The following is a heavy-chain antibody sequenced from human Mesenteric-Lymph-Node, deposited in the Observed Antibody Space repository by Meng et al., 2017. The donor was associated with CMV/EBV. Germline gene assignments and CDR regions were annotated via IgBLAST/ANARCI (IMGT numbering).Heavy chain of an antibody. V-gene: IGHV4-61*01. CDR3: ARDGGYVSGWFDP. D-gene: IGHD5-12*01. Sequence: SGGAVSSGSYNWSWIRQPPGKGLEWIGYMYYSGSTNYNPSLKSRVTISVDTSKNQFSLKLSSVTAADTAVYYCARDGGYVSGWFDPWGQGTLVTVSS. CDR1: GGAVSSGSYN. CDR2: MYYSGST. J-gene: IGHJ5*02.